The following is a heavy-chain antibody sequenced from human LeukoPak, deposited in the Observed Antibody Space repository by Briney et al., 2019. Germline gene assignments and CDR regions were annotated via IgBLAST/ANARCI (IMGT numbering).Heavy chain of an antibody. Sequence: ASVKVSCKASGYTFTGYYMHWVRQAPGQGLEWMGWINPNSGGINYAQKFQGRVTMTRDTSINTAYMELSRLKSDDTAVYYCARGKHFDSNGYYEAFYFDHWGQGTLVTVSS. D-gene: IGHD3-22*01. CDR2: INPNSGGI. V-gene: IGHV1-2*02. J-gene: IGHJ4*02. CDR1: GYTFTGYY. CDR3: ARGKHFDSNGYYEAFYFDH.